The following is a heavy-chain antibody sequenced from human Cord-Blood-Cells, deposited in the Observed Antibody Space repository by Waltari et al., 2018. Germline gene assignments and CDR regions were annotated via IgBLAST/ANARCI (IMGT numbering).Heavy chain of an antibody. CDR1: GGSISSYY. Sequence: QVQLQESGPGLVKPSETLSLTCTVPGGSISSYYWSWIRQPPGKGLEWIGYIYYSGSTNYNPSLKSRVTISVDTSKNQFSLKLSSVTAADTAVYYCARGSITIFGVVTESWFDPWGQGTLVTVSS. CDR2: IYYSGST. J-gene: IGHJ5*02. D-gene: IGHD3-3*01. CDR3: ARGSITIFGVVTESWFDP. V-gene: IGHV4-59*01.